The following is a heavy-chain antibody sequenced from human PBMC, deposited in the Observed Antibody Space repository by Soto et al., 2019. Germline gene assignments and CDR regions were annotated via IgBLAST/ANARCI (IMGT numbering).Heavy chain of an antibody. CDR3: AKDEQQLFFSPFDY. Sequence: QVQLVESGGGVVQPGRSLRLSCAASGFTFSSYGRHWVRQAPGKGLEWVAVISYDGSNKYYADSVKGRFTISRDNSKNTLYLQMNSLRAEDTAVYYCAKDEQQLFFSPFDYWGQGTLVTVSS. J-gene: IGHJ4*02. V-gene: IGHV3-30*18. D-gene: IGHD6-13*01. CDR1: GFTFSSYG. CDR2: ISYDGSNK.